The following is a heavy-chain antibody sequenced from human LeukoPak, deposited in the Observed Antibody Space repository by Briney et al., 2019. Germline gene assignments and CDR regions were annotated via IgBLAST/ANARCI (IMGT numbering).Heavy chain of an antibody. D-gene: IGHD3-10*01. V-gene: IGHV1-18*01. CDR2: ISAYNGNT. Sequence: GASVKVSCKASGYTFTSYGISWVRQAPGQGLEWMGWISAYNGNTNYAQKLQGRVTMTTDTSTSTAYMELRSLRSDDTAVYYCARGTQITMVRAYYFDYWGQGTLVTVSS. CDR3: ARGTQITMVRAYYFDY. J-gene: IGHJ4*02. CDR1: GYTFTSYG.